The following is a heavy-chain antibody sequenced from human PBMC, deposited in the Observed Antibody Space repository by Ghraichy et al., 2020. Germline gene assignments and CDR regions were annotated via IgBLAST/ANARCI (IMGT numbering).Heavy chain of an antibody. D-gene: IGHD6-13*01. CDR3: AKRLRDSSSWKEALDY. Sequence: GGSLRLSCAASGFTFSSYAMSWVRQAPGKGLEWVSAISGSGGSTYYADSVKGRFTISRDNSKNTLYLQMNSLRAEDTAVYYCAKRLRDSSSWKEALDYWGQGTLVTVSS. CDR1: GFTFSSYA. J-gene: IGHJ4*02. CDR2: ISGSGGST. V-gene: IGHV3-23*01.